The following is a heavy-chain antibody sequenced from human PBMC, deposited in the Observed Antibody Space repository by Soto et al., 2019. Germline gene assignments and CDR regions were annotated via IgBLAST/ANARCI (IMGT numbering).Heavy chain of an antibody. CDR1: GFTFSSYA. CDR3: AKSPYPIYGGNPFDY. CDR2: ISGSGGST. D-gene: IGHD4-17*01. Sequence: GGSLRLSCAASGFTFSSYAMSWVRQAPGKGLEWVSAISGSGGSTYYADSVKGRFTISRDNSKNTLYLQMNSLRAEDTAVYYCAKSPYPIYGGNPFDYWGQGTLVTVSS. J-gene: IGHJ4*02. V-gene: IGHV3-23*01.